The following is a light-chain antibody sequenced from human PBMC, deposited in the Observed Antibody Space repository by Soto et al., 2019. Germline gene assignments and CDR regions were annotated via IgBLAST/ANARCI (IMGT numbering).Light chain of an antibody. CDR2: CAS. CDR1: QSVTSSS. CDR3: QQCDTSPVT. Sequence: EIVLTQSPGTLSLSPGESATLSCRASQSVTSSSVAWYKQKPGQPPRRISSCASTKSPGTPDRFSGSGSWAEFTLTISRLEPEDFEVYYCQQCDTSPVTFGGGTKVDIK. J-gene: IGKJ4*01. V-gene: IGKV3-20*01.